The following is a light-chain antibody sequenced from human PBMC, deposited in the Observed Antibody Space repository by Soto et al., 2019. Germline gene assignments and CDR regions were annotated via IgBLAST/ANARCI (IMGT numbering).Light chain of an antibody. CDR2: GAS. V-gene: IGKV3-15*01. CDR1: QSVSSN. CDR3: QQYNNWPRET. J-gene: IGKJ1*01. Sequence: EIVMTQSPATLSVSPGERATLSCRASQSVSSNLAWYQQKPGQAPRPLIYGASTRATGIPARFSGSGSGTEFTLTISSLQSEDFAVYYCQQYNNWPRETFGQGTKVEIK.